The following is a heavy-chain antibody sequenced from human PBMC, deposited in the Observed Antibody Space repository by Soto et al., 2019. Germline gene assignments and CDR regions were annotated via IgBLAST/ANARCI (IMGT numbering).Heavy chain of an antibody. D-gene: IGHD1-1*01. Sequence: LSLTCTVSGYSINSGYICGWVRRPPGQGLEWIGSRYSTGTTYYNPSLRRRVKMSVDTSKNQLSLVLRSVTAADTAVYYCVARATVVNSPWFDPWGQGTQVTVSS. CDR3: VARATVVNSPWFDP. CDR1: GYSINSGYI. J-gene: IGHJ5*02. V-gene: IGHV4-38-2*02. CDR2: RYSTGTT.